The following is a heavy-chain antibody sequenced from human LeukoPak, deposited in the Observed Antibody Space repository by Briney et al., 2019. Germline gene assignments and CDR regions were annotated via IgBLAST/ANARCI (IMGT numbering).Heavy chain of an antibody. Sequence: ASVKVSCKASGYTFTGYYMYWVRQAPGQGLEWMGWINPNSGGTNYAQKFQGRVTMTRDTSISTAYMDLSRLRSDDTAVYYCARDSGKAVAGEFDFWGQGTLDTVSS. J-gene: IGHJ4*02. D-gene: IGHD6-19*01. CDR2: INPNSGGT. V-gene: IGHV1-2*02. CDR1: GYTFTGYY. CDR3: ARDSGKAVAGEFDF.